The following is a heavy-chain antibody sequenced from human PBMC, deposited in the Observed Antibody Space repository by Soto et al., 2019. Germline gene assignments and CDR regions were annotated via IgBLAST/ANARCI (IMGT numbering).Heavy chain of an antibody. CDR3: ARVVPGAEAWSGP. CDR2: ISLYSDGT. D-gene: IGHD2-2*01. Sequence: ASVKVSCKASGYTFSNYGITWVRQAPGQPLEWLGWISLYSDGTNYAQKFQGRVSMTTDTSTTTAYMELRSLRSDDTPVYYCARVVPGAEAWSGPWGQGTLVTVSS. J-gene: IGHJ5*02. V-gene: IGHV1-18*01. CDR1: GYTFSNYG.